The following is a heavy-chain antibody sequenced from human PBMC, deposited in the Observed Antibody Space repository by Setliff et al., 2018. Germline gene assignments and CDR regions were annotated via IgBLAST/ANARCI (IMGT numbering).Heavy chain of an antibody. Sequence: SETLSLTCTVSGGSISSGGYYWSWIRQHPGKGLEWIGYIYYSGSTYYNPSLKSRVTISVDTSKNQFSLKLSSVTAADTAVNYCARAKGYCSSTSCRIYYFDYWGQGTLVTVSS. CDR3: ARAKGYCSSTSCRIYYFDY. CDR1: GGSISSGGYY. D-gene: IGHD2-2*01. J-gene: IGHJ4*02. V-gene: IGHV4-31*03. CDR2: IYYSGST.